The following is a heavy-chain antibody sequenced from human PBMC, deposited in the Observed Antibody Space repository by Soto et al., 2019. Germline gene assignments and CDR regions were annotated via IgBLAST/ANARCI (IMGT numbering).Heavy chain of an antibody. J-gene: IGHJ6*03. CDR3: ARLYYGSDAAGYYYYYMDV. Sequence: QLQLQESGPGLVKPSETLSLTCTVSGGSISSSSYYWGWIRQPPGKGLEWIGSIYYSGSTYYNPSLKSRVTISVDTSKNQCSLKLSSVTAADTAVYYCARLYYGSDAAGYYYYYMDVWGKGTTVTVSS. D-gene: IGHD3-10*01. V-gene: IGHV4-39*01. CDR2: IYYSGST. CDR1: GGSISSSSYY.